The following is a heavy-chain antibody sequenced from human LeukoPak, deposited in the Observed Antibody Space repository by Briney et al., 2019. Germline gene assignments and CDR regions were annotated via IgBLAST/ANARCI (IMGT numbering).Heavy chain of an antibody. CDR3: AKLLVPAALRGGAFDI. CDR2: ISGSGGSK. D-gene: IGHD2-2*01. J-gene: IGHJ3*02. CDR1: GFTFSSYW. Sequence: GGSLRLSCAASGFTFSSYWMSWVRQAPGKGLEWVSGISGSGGSKYYADSVKGRFTISRDNSKNKLYLQMNSLRAEDTAIYYCAKLLVPAALRGGAFDIWGQGTMVTVSS. V-gene: IGHV3-23*01.